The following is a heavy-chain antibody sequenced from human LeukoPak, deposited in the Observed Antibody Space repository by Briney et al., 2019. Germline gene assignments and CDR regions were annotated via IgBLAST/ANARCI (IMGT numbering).Heavy chain of an antibody. CDR2: INPSGGRT. Sequence: GASVKVSCKASGYTFTSYYIHWVRQAPGQGLEWMGIINPSGGRTSYAQKFQGRVTMTRDTSTSTVYMALSSLRSEDTAVYSCARDAYCGGDCPSRAMDVWGQGTTVTVSS. J-gene: IGHJ6*02. D-gene: IGHD2-21*02. CDR1: GYTFTSYY. V-gene: IGHV1-46*01. CDR3: ARDAYCGGDCPSRAMDV.